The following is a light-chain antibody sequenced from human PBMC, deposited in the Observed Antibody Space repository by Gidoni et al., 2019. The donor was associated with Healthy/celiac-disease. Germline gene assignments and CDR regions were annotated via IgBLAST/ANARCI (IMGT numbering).Light chain of an antibody. J-gene: IGKJ1*01. CDR1: QSISSW. Sequence: DIQMTQSPSTLSASVGDRVTITCRASQSISSWLAWYQQKPGKAPKLLIYDASSLESGFPSRFSGSGSGTEFTLTISSLQPDDFATYYCQQYNSYPWTFVQGTKLEIK. CDR3: QQYNSYPWT. V-gene: IGKV1-5*01. CDR2: DAS.